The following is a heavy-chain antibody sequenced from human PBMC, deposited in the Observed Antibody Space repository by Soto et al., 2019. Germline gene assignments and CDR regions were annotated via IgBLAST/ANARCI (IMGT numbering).Heavy chain of an antibody. D-gene: IGHD6-6*01. CDR3: ARIVLSSDYYGMDV. CDR1: GFSLSTSGMC. CDR2: IDWDDDK. V-gene: IGHV2-70*11. J-gene: IGHJ6*02. Sequence: SGPTLVNPTQTLTLTFTFSGFSLSTSGMCVSWIRQPPGKALEWLARIDWDDDKYYSTSLKTRLTISKDTSKNQVVLTMTNMDPVDTATYYCARIVLSSDYYGMDVWGQGTTVTVSS.